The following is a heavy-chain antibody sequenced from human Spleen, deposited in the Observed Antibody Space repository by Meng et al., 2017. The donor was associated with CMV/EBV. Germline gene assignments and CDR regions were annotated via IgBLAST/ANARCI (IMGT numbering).Heavy chain of an antibody. V-gene: IGHV3-23*01. J-gene: IGHJ4*02. CDR1: GFTFSNHA. CDR2: IGGSGGST. CDR3: AKDRSGVNPDYYDY. D-gene: IGHD3-10*01. Sequence: GESLKISCAASGFTFSNHAMTWVRQAPGKGLEWVSGIGGSGGSTNYADSVKGRVSISRDNSKNTLYLQMNSLRAEDTAIYYCAKDRSGVNPDYYDYWGQGTLVTVSS.